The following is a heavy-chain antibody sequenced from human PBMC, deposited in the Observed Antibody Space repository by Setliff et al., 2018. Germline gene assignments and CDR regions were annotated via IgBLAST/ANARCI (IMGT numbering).Heavy chain of an antibody. Sequence: ASETLSLTCTVSGDSISSRSHYWGWIRQPPGKGLEWIGNIYYSGSTNYNPSLKSRVTMSLDTSKNQFSLSLTSVTAADTAMYFCARTARVPDCSGQGILVTVSS. J-gene: IGHJ4*02. CDR3: ARTARVPDC. CDR2: IYYSGST. CDR1: GDSISSRSHY. V-gene: IGHV4-39*07.